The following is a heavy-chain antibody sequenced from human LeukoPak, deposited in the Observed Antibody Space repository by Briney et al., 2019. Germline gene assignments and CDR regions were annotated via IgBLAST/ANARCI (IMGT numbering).Heavy chain of an antibody. Sequence: PGGSLRLSCAASGFTFSGYAMSWVRQAPGKGLEWVSAISGSGGSTYYADSVKGRFTISRDNSKTPLYLQMNSLRAEDTAVYYCAKDLEQQLVPDYWGQGTLVTVSS. CDR1: GFTFSGYA. CDR2: ISGSGGST. D-gene: IGHD6-13*01. J-gene: IGHJ4*02. CDR3: AKDLEQQLVPDY. V-gene: IGHV3-23*01.